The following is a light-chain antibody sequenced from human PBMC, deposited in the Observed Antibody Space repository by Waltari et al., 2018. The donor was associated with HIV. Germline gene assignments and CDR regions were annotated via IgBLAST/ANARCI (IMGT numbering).Light chain of an antibody. V-gene: IGLV4-69*01. J-gene: IGLJ3*02. Sequence: QLVLTQSPSASASLGASVKLTCTLSSGHSSYAIAWHPQQPEKGPRYLMKLNSDGSHSKGDGVPDRFSGSSSGAEGYGTVSGLQSEDEADYYCQTWGTGIRVVGGGTKLSVL. CDR2: LNSDGSH. CDR1: SGHSSYA. CDR3: QTWGTGIRV.